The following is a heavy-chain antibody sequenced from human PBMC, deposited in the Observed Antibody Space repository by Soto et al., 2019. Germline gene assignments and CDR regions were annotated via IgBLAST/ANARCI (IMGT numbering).Heavy chain of an antibody. D-gene: IGHD4-17*01. J-gene: IGHJ5*02. CDR3: ARDLVIFKYGDYGGWFDP. V-gene: IGHV4-59*01. CDR2: IYYSGST. Sequence: QVQLQESGPGLVKPSETLSLTCTVSGGSISNYYWSWIRQPPGKGLEWMGYIYYSGSTNYNPSLKSRVTISVDTSKNQFSLKLRSVTAADTAVYYCARDLVIFKYGDYGGWFDPWGQGTLVIVSS. CDR1: GGSISNYY.